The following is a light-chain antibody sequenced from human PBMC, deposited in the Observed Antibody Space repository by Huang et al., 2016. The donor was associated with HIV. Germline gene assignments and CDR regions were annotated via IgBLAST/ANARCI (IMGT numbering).Light chain of an antibody. CDR3: QQSYSTLPMYT. V-gene: IGKV1-39*01. CDR2: RAS. CDR1: QSITTY. Sequence: DIQMTQSPSSLSASVGDRVNITCRASQSITTYLNWYQQKPGKAPKLLSYRASTLQSGVPSRVSGSGSGADFTLTISTLQPEDFATYYCQQSYSTLPMYTFGQGTKLEIK. J-gene: IGKJ2*01.